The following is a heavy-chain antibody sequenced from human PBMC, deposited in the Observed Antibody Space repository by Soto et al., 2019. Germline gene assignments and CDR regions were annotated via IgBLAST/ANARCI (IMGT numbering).Heavy chain of an antibody. V-gene: IGHV3-33*01. CDR2: IWYDGSNT. Sequence: PGGSLRLSCAASGFIFSSFGMHWVRQAPGKGLEWVVHIWYDGSNTYYADSVKGRFTISRDNSRNTLYLQMNSLRAEDTAVYHCVRDLLGSGGHFDYWGQGTPVTVSS. CDR1: GFIFSSFG. CDR3: VRDLLGSGGHFDY. J-gene: IGHJ4*02. D-gene: IGHD7-27*01.